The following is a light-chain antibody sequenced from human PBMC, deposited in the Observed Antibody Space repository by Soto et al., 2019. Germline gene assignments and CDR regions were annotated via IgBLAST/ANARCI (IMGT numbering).Light chain of an antibody. Sequence: EIVLTQSPATLSLSPGERATLSCRASQSVSSYLAWYQQKPGQAPKLLIYDASNRATGIPARFSGRGSGTDFTLTISSLEPEDFAVYYCQQRSNWPQLGFGGGTKVEIK. CDR1: QSVSSY. CDR3: QQRSNWPQLG. V-gene: IGKV3-11*01. J-gene: IGKJ4*01. CDR2: DAS.